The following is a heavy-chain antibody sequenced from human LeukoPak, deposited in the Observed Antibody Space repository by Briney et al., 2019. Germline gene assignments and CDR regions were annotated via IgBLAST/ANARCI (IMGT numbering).Heavy chain of an antibody. D-gene: IGHD3-9*01. Sequence: GGSLRLSCAASGFTFTNSGMHWVRQAPGRGLEWVAFIQFHGGDIFYADSVEGRFTISRDNSKNTLYLQMNSLRAEDTALYYCAKGSDILTGSPTDFDYWGQGTLVTVSS. CDR1: GFTFTNSG. V-gene: IGHV3-30*02. J-gene: IGHJ4*02. CDR3: AKGSDILTGSPTDFDY. CDR2: IQFHGGDI.